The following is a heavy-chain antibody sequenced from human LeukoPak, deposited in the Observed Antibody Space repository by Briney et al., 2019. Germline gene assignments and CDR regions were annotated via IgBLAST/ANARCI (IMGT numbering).Heavy chain of an antibody. CDR1: GYSISSDYY. CDR3: ARGHVGGSQVVSASMATLNFDY. V-gene: IGHV4-38-2*01. D-gene: IGHD2-2*01. Sequence: SETLSLTCAVSGYSISSDYYWGGSRPPPGKGQGGIGIIYHSGSTFYNPSPMSRITIKVDISKNQFSLMLISVTAADTAVYYCARGHVGGSQVVSASMATLNFDYWGQGTLVTVSS. CDR2: IYHSGST. J-gene: IGHJ4*02.